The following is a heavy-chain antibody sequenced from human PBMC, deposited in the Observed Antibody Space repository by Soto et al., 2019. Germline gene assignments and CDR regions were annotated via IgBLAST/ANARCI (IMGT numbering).Heavy chain of an antibody. Sequence: ASVKVSCKASGYTFTSYDINWVRQATGQGLEWMGWMNPNSGNTGYAQKFQGRVTMTRNTSISTAYMELSSLRSEDTAVYYCARAPYCSGGSCYHGGLDDWGQGTLVTVSS. J-gene: IGHJ4*02. CDR2: MNPNSGNT. CDR3: ARAPYCSGGSCYHGGLDD. CDR1: GYTFTSYD. V-gene: IGHV1-8*01. D-gene: IGHD2-15*01.